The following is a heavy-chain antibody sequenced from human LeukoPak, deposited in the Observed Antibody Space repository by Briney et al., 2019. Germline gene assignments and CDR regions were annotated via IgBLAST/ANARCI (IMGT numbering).Heavy chain of an antibody. Sequence: PSETLSLTCSVSGGSISSSLHYWAWTRQPPGKGLEWLATISESGTTYYNPSLKSRVTISVDTSKNQFSLNLGSVTAADTAVYYYARYSGSYFDYWGQGALVTVSS. V-gene: IGHV4-39*01. CDR2: ISESGTT. J-gene: IGHJ4*02. CDR3: ARYSGSYFDY. D-gene: IGHD6-19*01. CDR1: GGSISSSLHY.